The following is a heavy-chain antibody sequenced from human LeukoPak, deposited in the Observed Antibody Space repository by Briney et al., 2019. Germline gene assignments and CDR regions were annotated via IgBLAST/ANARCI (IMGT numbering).Heavy chain of an antibody. D-gene: IGHD2-21*02. J-gene: IGHJ5*02. CDR1: GFTFGSYW. CDR3: AREYQVTARFDP. Sequence: GGSLRLSCAASGFTFGSYWMHWLRQAPGKGLAWVSRINIDGSSITYADSVKGRFTISRDNAKNTLHLQINSLRGEDRAVYYCAREYQVTARFDPWGQGILVTVSS. CDR2: INIDGSSI. V-gene: IGHV3-74*01.